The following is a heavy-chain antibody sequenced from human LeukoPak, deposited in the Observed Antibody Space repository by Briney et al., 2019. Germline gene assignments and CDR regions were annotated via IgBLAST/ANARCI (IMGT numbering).Heavy chain of an antibody. D-gene: IGHD3-10*02. CDR2: IYSGNT. CDR3: ASRGVVRGISYYFDY. CDR1: GGSMRDYY. V-gene: IGHV4-59*01. J-gene: IGHJ4*02. Sequence: SETLSLTCTVSGGSMRDYYWSWIRKPPGKGLEWIGYIYSGNTNYNPSLKSRVTISVDTSKNQFSLKLTSVTAADTAVYYCASRGVVRGISYYFDYWGQGTVVTVSS.